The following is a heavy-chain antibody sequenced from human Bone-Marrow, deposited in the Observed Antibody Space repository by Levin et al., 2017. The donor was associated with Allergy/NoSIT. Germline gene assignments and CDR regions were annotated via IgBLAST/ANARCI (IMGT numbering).Heavy chain of an antibody. V-gene: IGHV1-2*02. J-gene: IGHJ5*01. CDR1: GYTFTGYH. CDR3: VRSIAAADYNWFDS. CDR2: INTNSGGT. Sequence: GASVKVSCKSFGYTFTGYHIHWVRQAPGQGLEWMGWINTNSGGTYFPQKFQGRVSMTRDTSISTAYMDLSRLKSGDTAMYYCVRSIAAADYNWFDSWGQGTLVTVSS. D-gene: IGHD6-13*01.